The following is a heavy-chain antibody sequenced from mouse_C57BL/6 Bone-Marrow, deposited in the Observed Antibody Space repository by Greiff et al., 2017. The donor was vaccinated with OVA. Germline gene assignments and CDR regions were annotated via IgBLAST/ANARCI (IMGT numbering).Heavy chain of an antibody. J-gene: IGHJ1*03. D-gene: IGHD1-1*01. V-gene: IGHV2-2*01. CDR3: ASSITTVVAPYWYFDV. Sequence: VKLMESGPGLVQPSQSLSITCTVSGFSLTSYGVHWVRQSPGKGLEWLGVIWSGGSTDYNAAFISRLSISKDNSKSQVFFKMNSLQADDTAIYYCASSITTVVAPYWYFDVWGTGTTVTVSS. CDR1: GFSLTSYG. CDR2: IWSGGST.